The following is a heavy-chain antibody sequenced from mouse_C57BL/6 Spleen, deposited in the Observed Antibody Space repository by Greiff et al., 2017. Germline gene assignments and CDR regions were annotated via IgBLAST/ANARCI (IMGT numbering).Heavy chain of an antibody. D-gene: IGHD4-1*01. J-gene: IGHJ4*01. CDR3: ARHELGYAMDY. CDR1: GFTFSSYG. V-gene: IGHV5-6*02. Sequence: DVMLVESGGDLVKPGGSLKLSCAASGFTFSSYGMSWVRQTPDKRLEWVATISSGGSYTYYPDSVKGRFTISRDNAKNTLYLQMSSLKSEDTAMYYCARHELGYAMDYWGQGTSVTVSS. CDR2: ISSGGSYT.